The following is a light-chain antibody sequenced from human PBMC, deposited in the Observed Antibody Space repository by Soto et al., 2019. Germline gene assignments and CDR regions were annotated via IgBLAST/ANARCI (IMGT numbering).Light chain of an antibody. CDR3: SSYTNTGTLAV. CDR1: GSDVGTYNF. J-gene: IGLJ6*01. CDR2: EVA. V-gene: IGLV2-14*01. Sequence: QSVLTQPASVSGSPGQSITISCSGSGSDVGTYNFVSWYQHHPGRAPKLIIYEVANRPSGVSDRFSGSKSGSLASLTISGRQADDEAVYYCSSYTNTGTLAVFGVGTKVTVL.